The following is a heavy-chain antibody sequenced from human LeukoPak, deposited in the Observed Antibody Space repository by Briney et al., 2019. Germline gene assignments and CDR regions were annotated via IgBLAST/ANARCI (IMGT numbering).Heavy chain of an antibody. CDR2: IYYSGST. J-gene: IGHJ4*02. CDR3: ARYIAVAGKDYFDY. D-gene: IGHD6-19*01. Sequence: SETLSLTCTVSGGYISSSSYYWGWISQPPGKGLEWIGSIYYSGSTYYNPSLKSRVTISVDTSKNQFSLKLSSVTAADTAVYYCARYIAVAGKDYFDYWGQGTLVTVSS. CDR1: GGYISSSSYY. V-gene: IGHV4-39*07.